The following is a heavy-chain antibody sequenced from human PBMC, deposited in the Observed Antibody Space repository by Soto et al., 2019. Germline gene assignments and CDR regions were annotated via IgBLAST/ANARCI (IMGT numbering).Heavy chain of an antibody. V-gene: IGHV1-18*01. CDR2: ISAYNGYT. CDR1: AYTFTSYG. D-gene: IGHD3-9*01. J-gene: IGHJ6*02. Sequence: ASVKVSCKAFAYTFTSYGICWVRQAPGQGLEWMGWISAYNGYTNYAQKFQGRVTMTTDTSTNTAYMELRSLRSDDTAVYYCARGVDYDILTGYLNPALPHSYYGMDVWGQGTTVTVSS. CDR3: ARGVDYDILTGYLNPALPHSYYGMDV.